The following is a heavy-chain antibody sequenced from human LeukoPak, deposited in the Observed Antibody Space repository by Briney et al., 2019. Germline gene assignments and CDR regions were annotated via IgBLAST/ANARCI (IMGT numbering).Heavy chain of an antibody. D-gene: IGHD4-23*01. CDR2: ISTTGGST. Sequence: GSLRLSCAASGFSFNNYAMSWVRQAPGKGLEWVSAISTTGGSTYYADSVKGRFTVSRDISKNTLSPQMDSQRVEDTALYYCAKGLTTVLTLKEYYFDSWGQGTMVTVSS. CDR1: GFSFNNYA. CDR3: AKGLTTVLTLKEYYFDS. V-gene: IGHV3-23*01. J-gene: IGHJ4*02.